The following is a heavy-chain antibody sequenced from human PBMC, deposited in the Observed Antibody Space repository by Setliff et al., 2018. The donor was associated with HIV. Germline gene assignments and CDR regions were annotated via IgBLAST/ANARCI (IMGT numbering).Heavy chain of an antibody. Sequence: ASVKVSCKASGYTFTGYYMHWVRQAPGQGPEWMGWINPNSGGTNYAQKFQGRVTMTRDPSISTAYMELSRLRSDDTAVYYCAGTGWWVASGAFDIWGQGTMVTVSS. CDR2: INPNSGGT. CDR3: AGTGWWVASGAFDI. J-gene: IGHJ3*02. V-gene: IGHV1-2*02. D-gene: IGHD2-15*01. CDR1: GYTFTGYY.